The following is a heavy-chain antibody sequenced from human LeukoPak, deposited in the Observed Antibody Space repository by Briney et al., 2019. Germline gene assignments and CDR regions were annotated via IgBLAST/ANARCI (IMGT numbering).Heavy chain of an antibody. V-gene: IGHV3-21*04. J-gene: IGHJ4*02. CDR2: INSASSYI. CDR1: GFTFSSYG. Sequence: GGSLRLSCAASGFTFSSYGTHWVRQAPGKGLQWVSAINSASSYIYYADSVRGRFTISRDNAKSSLYLQMSSLRVEDTAVYYCARDPAAWDYWGQGTLVTVSS. D-gene: IGHD6-13*01. CDR3: ARDPAAWDY.